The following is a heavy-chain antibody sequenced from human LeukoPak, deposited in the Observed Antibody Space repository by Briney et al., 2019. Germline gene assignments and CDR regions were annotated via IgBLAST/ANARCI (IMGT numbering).Heavy chain of an antibody. CDR1: GYTFTGYY. CDR3: ARARLRITMVRGVIPGIGY. Sequence: ASVKVSCKASGYTFTGYYMHWVRQAPGQGLEWMGWINPNSGGTNYAQKFQGRVTMTRDTSISTAYMELSRLRSDDTAVYYCARARLRITMVRGVIPGIGYWGQGTLVTVSS. V-gene: IGHV1-2*02. J-gene: IGHJ4*02. D-gene: IGHD3-10*01. CDR2: INPNSGGT.